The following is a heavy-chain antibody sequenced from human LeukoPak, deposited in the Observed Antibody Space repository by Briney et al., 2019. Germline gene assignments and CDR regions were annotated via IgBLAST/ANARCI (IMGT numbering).Heavy chain of an antibody. CDR1: EYTFTGYC. D-gene: IGHD3-9*01. V-gene: IGHV1-2*02. J-gene: IGHJ4*02. CDR3: ARAYYDILTGYYSLDY. CDR2: INPNSGGT. Sequence: ASVKVSCKASEYTFTGYCMHWVRQAPGQGLEWMGWINPNSGGTNYAQKFQGRVTMTRDTSISTAYMELSRLRSDDTAVYYCARAYYDILTGYYSLDYWGQGTLVTVSS.